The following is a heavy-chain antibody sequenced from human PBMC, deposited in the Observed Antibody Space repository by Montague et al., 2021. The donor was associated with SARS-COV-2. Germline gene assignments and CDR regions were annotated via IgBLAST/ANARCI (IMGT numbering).Heavy chain of an antibody. V-gene: IGHV4-34*01. CDR1: GGSLSGYY. D-gene: IGHD3-3*01. CDR2: INHSGNT. J-gene: IGHJ5*02. Sequence: SETLSLTCAVYGGSLSGYYWARIRQTPGKGLEWIGEINHSGNTNYNPSLKSRLTISVDTSKEQFSLKLSSVTTADTAVYYCARGADYDFWSGYLRYKWFDPWGLGTPVTVSS. CDR3: ARGADYDFWSGYLRYKWFDP.